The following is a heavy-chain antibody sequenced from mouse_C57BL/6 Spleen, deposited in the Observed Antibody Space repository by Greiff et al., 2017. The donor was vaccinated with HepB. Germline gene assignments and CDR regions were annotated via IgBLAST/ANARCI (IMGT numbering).Heavy chain of an antibody. CDR3: ARVGAPAMDY. Sequence: VQLQQPGAELVRPGSSVKLSCKASGYTFTSYWMDWVKQRPGQGLEWIGNIYPSDSETHYNQKFKDKATLTVDKSSSTAYMQLSSLTSEDSAVYYCARVGAPAMDYWGQGTSVTVSS. CDR2: IYPSDSET. J-gene: IGHJ4*01. V-gene: IGHV1-61*01. CDR1: GYTFTSYW. D-gene: IGHD3-1*01.